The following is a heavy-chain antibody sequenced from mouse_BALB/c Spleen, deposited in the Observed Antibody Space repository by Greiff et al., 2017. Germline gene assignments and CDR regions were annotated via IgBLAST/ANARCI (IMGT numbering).Heavy chain of an antibody. J-gene: IGHJ1*01. Sequence: EVKLQESGAELVKPGASVKLSCTASGFNIKDTYMHWVKQRPEQGLEWIGRIDPANGNTKYDPKFQGKATITADTSSNTAYLQLSSLTSEDTAVYYCAREGGNLRYWYFDVWGAGTTVTVSS. CDR3: AREGGNLRYWYFDV. V-gene: IGHV14-3*02. D-gene: IGHD2-1*01. CDR2: IDPANGNT. CDR1: GFNIKDTY.